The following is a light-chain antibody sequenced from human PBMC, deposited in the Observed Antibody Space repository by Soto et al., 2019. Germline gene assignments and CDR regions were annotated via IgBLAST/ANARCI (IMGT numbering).Light chain of an antibody. J-gene: IGKJ2*01. V-gene: IGKV4-1*01. CDR1: QRGLYSSNNKNY. Sequence: DIVITQSPDSLAVSLGESATIHCKSSQRGLYSSNNKNYLAWYQQKTGQPPKMLIYWASTRESGVPDRFSGSGSGTEFTLTISSLQAEDAAVYYCQQYYSTPMYTFGQGTKLEIK. CDR2: WAS. CDR3: QQYYSTPMYT.